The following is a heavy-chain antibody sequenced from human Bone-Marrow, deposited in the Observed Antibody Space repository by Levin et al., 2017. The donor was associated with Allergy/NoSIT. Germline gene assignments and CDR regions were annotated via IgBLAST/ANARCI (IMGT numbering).Heavy chain of an antibody. J-gene: IGHJ6*02. CDR3: AKGRVRDYYYYGMDV. CDR1: GFTFDDYA. CDR2: ISWDGGST. V-gene: IGHV3-43D*03. Sequence: GGSLRLSCAASGFTFDDYAMHWVRQAPGKGLEWVSLISWDGGSTYYADSVKGRFTISRDNSKNSLYLQMNSLRAEDTALYYCAKGRVRDYYYYGMDVWGQGTTVTVSS. D-gene: IGHD1-1*01.